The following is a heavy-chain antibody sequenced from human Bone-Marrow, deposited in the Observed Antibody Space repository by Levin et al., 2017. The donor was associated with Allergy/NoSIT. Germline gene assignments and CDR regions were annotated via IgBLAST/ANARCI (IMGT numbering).Heavy chain of an antibody. J-gene: IGHJ2*01. CDR2: ISSSGSTI. CDR1: GFTFSDYY. V-gene: IGHV3-11*01. Sequence: GESLKISCAASGFTFSDYYMSWIRQAPGKGLEWVSYISSSGSTIYYADSVKGRFTISRDNAKNSLYLQMNSLRAEDTAVYYCARDYYGSGSYYGWYFDLWGRGTLVTVSS. D-gene: IGHD3-10*01. CDR3: ARDYYGSGSYYGWYFDL.